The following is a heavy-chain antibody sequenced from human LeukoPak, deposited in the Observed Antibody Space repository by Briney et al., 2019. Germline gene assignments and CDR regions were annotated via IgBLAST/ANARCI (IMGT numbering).Heavy chain of an antibody. J-gene: IGHJ4*02. CDR1: GFTFSGSA. V-gene: IGHV3-73*01. Sequence: GGSLRLSCAASGFTFSGSAMHWVRQASGKGLEWVGRIRSKANSYATAYAASVKGRFTISRDDSKNTAYLQMNSLKTADTAVYYCTRLATVDNTYFDYWGQGTLVTVSS. CDR2: IRSKANSYAT. CDR3: TRLATVDNTYFDY. D-gene: IGHD4-23*01.